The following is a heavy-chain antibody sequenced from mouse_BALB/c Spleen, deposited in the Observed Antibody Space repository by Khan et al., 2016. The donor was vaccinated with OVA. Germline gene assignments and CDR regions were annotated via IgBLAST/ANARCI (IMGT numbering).Heavy chain of an antibody. CDR2: INYSGRT. CDR1: DYSITSDYA. J-gene: IGHJ3*01. Sequence: EVKLLESGPGLVKPSQSLSLTCTVTDYSITSDYAWNWIRQFPGNKLEWMGYINYSGRTSYSPSLKSRISITRDTSKNQFFLQLNSVNTEDTATYFCARGRAYWGQGTLVTVSA. V-gene: IGHV3-2*02. D-gene: IGHD3-3*01. CDR3: ARGRAY.